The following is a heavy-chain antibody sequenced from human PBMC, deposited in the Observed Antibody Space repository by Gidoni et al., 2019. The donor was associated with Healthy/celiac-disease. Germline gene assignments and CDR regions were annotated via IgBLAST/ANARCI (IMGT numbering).Heavy chain of an antibody. CDR3: ARGMAGTSRVGSGASYYFDY. J-gene: IGHJ4*02. CDR1: GFTFSSYD. Sequence: EVQLVESGGGLVQPGGSLILSCSASGFTFSSYDMHWVRQATGKGLEWVSAIGTAGDTYYPGSVKGRFTISRENAKNSLYLQMNSLRAGDTAVYYCARGMAGTSRVGSGASYYFDYWGQGTLVTVSS. D-gene: IGHD6-19*01. CDR2: IGTAGDT. V-gene: IGHV3-13*01.